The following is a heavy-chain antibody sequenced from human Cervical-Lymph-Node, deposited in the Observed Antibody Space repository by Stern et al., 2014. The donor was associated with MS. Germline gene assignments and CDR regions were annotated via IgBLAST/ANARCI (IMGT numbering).Heavy chain of an antibody. Sequence: VQLVESGGGVVQPGRSLRLSCAASGFTFSNHCMHWVRQAPGKGLEWVAIFGYDGTYRFDADSVKGRFTISRDNSKNTLYLQMNSLRVEDTALYYWARGDVVGAIGHFDYWGQGTLVTVSS. CDR1: GFTFSNHC. V-gene: IGHV3-33*01. CDR2: FGYDGTYR. CDR3: ARGDVVGAIGHFDY. J-gene: IGHJ4*02. D-gene: IGHD1-26*01.